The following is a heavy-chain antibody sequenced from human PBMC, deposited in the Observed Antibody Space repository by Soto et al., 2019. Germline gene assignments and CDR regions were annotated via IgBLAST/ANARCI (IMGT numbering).Heavy chain of an antibody. CDR1: GFTFSSYA. CDR2: ISGSGGST. V-gene: IGHV3-23*01. D-gene: IGHD3-22*01. J-gene: IGHJ1*01. Sequence: GGSLGLSCVASGFTFSSYAMSWVRQAPGKGLEWVSAISGSGGSTYYADSVKGRFTISRDNSKNTLYLQMNSLRAEDTAVYYCAKTYYYDSSGYYYVVAEYFQHWGQGTLVTVSS. CDR3: AKTYYYDSSGYYYVVAEYFQH.